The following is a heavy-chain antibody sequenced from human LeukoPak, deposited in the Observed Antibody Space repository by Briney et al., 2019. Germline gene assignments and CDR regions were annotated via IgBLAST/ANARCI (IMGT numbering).Heavy chain of an antibody. J-gene: IGHJ4*02. V-gene: IGHV3-66*01. CDR3: AGSAVTNLDS. CDR1: GXTVTSNF. D-gene: IGHD4-23*01. Sequence: PGGSLRLSCAASGXTVTSNFMSWVRQAPGKGLEWVSVIHSGGTTYYADSVKGRFTISRDISKNALYLQMNSLRGDDTAVYYCAGSAVTNLDSWGQGNLVTVSS. CDR2: IHSGGTT.